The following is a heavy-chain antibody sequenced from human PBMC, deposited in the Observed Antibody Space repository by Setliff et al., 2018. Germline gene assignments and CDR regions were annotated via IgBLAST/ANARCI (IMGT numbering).Heavy chain of an antibody. Sequence: PGGSLRLSCAASGVTFSSHWTTWVRQSPGKGLDWIGEINHSGTTNYDPSLEGRISISVDTSKRQFSLKLTSVTAADMAVYYCRFWSGYYKNDYWAQGTLVTVSS. J-gene: IGHJ4*02. CDR1: GVTFSSHW. V-gene: IGHV4-34*08. CDR2: INHSGTT. CDR3: RFWSGYYKNDY. D-gene: IGHD3-3*01.